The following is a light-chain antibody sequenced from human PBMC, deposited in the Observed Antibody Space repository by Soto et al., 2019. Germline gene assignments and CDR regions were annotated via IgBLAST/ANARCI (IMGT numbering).Light chain of an antibody. J-gene: IGLJ1*01. CDR2: DVR. V-gene: IGLV2-14*01. Sequence: QSALTQTASVSGSPGQSITISCTGTSSDVGGYNYVSWYQQHPGKAPKLLVFDVRNRPSGVSNRFSGSKSGNTASLTISGLQAEGEAVYSSLLHTITRTCVFGPGTKLPVL. CDR3: LLHTITRTCV. CDR1: SSDVGGYNY.